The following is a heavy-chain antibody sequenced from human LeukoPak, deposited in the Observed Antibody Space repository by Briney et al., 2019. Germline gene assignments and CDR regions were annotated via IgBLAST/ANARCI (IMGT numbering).Heavy chain of an antibody. Sequence: ASVKVSCKASGYTFTGYYMHWVRQAPGQGLEWMGWINPNSGGTNYAQKFQGRVTMTRDTSISTAYMELSRLRSDDTAVYYCARWIVGATTCYFDYWGQGTLVTVSS. V-gene: IGHV1-2*02. J-gene: IGHJ4*02. CDR2: INPNSGGT. D-gene: IGHD1-26*01. CDR1: GYTFTGYY. CDR3: ARWIVGATTCYFDY.